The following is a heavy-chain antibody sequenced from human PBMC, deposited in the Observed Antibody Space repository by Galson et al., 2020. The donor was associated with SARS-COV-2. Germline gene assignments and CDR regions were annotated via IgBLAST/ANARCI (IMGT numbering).Heavy chain of an antibody. CDR2: IKQDGSEK. J-gene: IGHJ4*02. CDR3: ARDWDDFWSGYYYFDY. CDR1: GFTFSSYW. V-gene: IGHV3-7*05. Sequence: TGWSLRLSCAASGFTFSSYWMNWVRQAPGKGLEWVANIKQDGSEKYYVDSVKGRFTISRDNAKNSLYLQMNSLRAEDTAVYYCARDWDDFWSGYYYFDYWGQGTLVTVSS. D-gene: IGHD3-3*01.